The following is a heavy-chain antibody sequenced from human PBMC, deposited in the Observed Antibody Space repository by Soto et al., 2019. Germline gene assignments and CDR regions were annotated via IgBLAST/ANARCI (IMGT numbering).Heavy chain of an antibody. Sequence: ASVKVSCKASGYTFTSYYIHWVRQAPGQGLEWMGIINPSCGSTSYAQKFQGRVTMTRDTSTSTVYVELSSLRSEDTAVYYCARDRSLTFGGVTDHDAFDIWGQGTMLTV. V-gene: IGHV1-46*01. D-gene: IGHD3-16*01. CDR2: INPSCGST. CDR1: GYTFTSYY. CDR3: ARDRSLTFGGVTDHDAFDI. J-gene: IGHJ3*02.